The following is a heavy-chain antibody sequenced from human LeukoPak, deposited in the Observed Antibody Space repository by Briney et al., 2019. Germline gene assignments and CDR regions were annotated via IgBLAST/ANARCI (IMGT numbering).Heavy chain of an antibody. J-gene: IGHJ5*02. CDR2: ISDSGGST. CDR3: AKDLSRAVGADWFCP. CDR1: GFTFSNYD. Sequence: GGSLRLSCAASGFTFSNYDMSWVRQAPGKGLEWVSSISDSGGSTYYADSVKGRFTISRDNSKNTLYLQMTNLRAADTAVYYCAKDLSRAVGADWFCPWDQGSLVTVSS. V-gene: IGHV3-23*01. D-gene: IGHD6-19*01.